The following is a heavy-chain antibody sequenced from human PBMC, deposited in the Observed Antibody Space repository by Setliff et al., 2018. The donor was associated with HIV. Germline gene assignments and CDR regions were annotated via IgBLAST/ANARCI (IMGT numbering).Heavy chain of an antibody. Sequence: PSETLSLTCTVSGGSIGTYYWNWIRLPAGKGLEWIGRIYASGTNYNPSLKSRVTMSLDTSKNQFSLKLNSVTAADTAVYYCARHAVPHYYDSSGPSWGPGTLVTVSS. CDR2: IYASGT. J-gene: IGHJ5*02. CDR1: GGSIGTYY. CDR3: ARHAVPHYYDSSGPS. V-gene: IGHV4-4*07. D-gene: IGHD3-22*01.